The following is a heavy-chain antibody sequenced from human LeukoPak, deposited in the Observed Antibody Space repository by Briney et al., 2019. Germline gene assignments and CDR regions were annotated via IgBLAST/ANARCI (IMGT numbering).Heavy chain of an antibody. D-gene: IGHD6-13*01. CDR3: ARGEGSSWYALWY. V-gene: IGHV4-39*07. CDR1: GGSISSSSYY. J-gene: IGHJ4*02. CDR2: IYYSGST. Sequence: SETLSLTCTVSGGSISSSSYYWGWIRQPPGKGLEWIGSIYYSGSTYYNPSLKSRVTISVDTSKNQFSLKLSSVTAADTAVYYCARGEGSSWYALWYWGQGTLVTVSS.